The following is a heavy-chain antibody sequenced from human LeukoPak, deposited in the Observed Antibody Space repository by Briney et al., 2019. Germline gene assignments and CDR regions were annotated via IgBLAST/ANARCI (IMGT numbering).Heavy chain of an antibody. D-gene: IGHD6-13*01. J-gene: IGHJ6*02. V-gene: IGHV3-49*04. CDR2: IRSKAYGGTT. Sequence: PGGSLRLSCTASGFTFGDYAMSRVRQAPGKGLEWGGFIRSKAYGGTTEYAASVKGRFTISRDDSKSIAYLQMNSLKTEDTAVYYCTRDPSSPIAAAGGYYYGMDVWGQGTTVSVSS. CDR3: TRDPSSPIAAAGGYYYGMDV. CDR1: GFTFGDYA.